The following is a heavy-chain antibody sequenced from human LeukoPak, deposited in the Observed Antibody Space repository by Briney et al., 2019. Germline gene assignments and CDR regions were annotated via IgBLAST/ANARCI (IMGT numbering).Heavy chain of an antibody. V-gene: IGHV3-48*01. CDR3: ARDSPPDY. CDR1: GFTVSSNY. CDR2: ISSSSSTI. J-gene: IGHJ4*02. Sequence: GGSLRLSCAVSGFTVSSNYISWVRQAPGKGLEWVSYISSSSSTIYYADSVEGRFTISGDNAKNSLYLQMNNLRADDTAVYYCARDSPPDYWGQGTLVTVSS.